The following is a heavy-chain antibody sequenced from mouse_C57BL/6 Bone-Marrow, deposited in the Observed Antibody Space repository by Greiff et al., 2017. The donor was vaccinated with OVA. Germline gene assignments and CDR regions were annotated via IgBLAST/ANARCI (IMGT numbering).Heavy chain of an antibody. CDR3: ARVTAQAPFAY. CDR1: GYTFTSYW. V-gene: IGHV1-62-3*01. CDR2: IDPNSGGT. Sequence: QVHVKQPGAELVKPGASVKLSCKASGYTFTSYWMHWVKQRPGRGLEWIGRIDPNSGGTKYNEKFKSKATLTVDQSSSTAYMQLNSLTSEDSAVYYCARVTAQAPFAYWGQGTLVTVSA. J-gene: IGHJ3*01. D-gene: IGHD3-2*02.